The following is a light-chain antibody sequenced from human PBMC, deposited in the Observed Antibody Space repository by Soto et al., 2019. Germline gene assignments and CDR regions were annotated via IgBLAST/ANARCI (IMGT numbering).Light chain of an antibody. CDR3: QQYNNWPWT. CDR1: QSVSSK. J-gene: IGKJ1*01. Sequence: EIVMTLSPATLSVSPGERATLSCRASQSVSSKLAWYQQKPGQAPRLLIYGASTRATGIPARFSGSGSGTEFTLTISSLQSEDFAVYYCQQYNNWPWTFGQGTKVEIK. V-gene: IGKV3-15*01. CDR2: GAS.